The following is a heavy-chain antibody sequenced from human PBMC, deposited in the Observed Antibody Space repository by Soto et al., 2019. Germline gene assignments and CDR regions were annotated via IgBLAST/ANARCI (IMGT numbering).Heavy chain of an antibody. Sequence: ASVKVSCKASGYTFTSYYMHWVRQAPGQGLEWMGIINPSGGSTSYAQKFQGRVTMTRDTSTSTVYMELSSLRSEDTAVYYCAADGNGAAFDIWGQGTTVTVSS. V-gene: IGHV1-46*01. CDR2: INPSGGST. D-gene: IGHD2-15*01. J-gene: IGHJ3*02. CDR1: GYTFTSYY. CDR3: AADGNGAAFDI.